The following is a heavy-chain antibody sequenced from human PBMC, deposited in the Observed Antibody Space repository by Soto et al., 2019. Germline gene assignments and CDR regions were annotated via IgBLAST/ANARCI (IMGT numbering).Heavy chain of an antibody. D-gene: IGHD3-9*01. CDR2: ISGSGGST. CDR3: AKLPRGDSRYFDWLLRKHFDY. V-gene: IGHV3-23*01. Sequence: GGSLSLSCAASGFTFSSYAMSWVRQAPGKGLEWVSAISGSGGSTYYADSVKGRSTISRDNSKNTLYLQMNSLRAEDTAVYYCAKLPRGDSRYFDWLLRKHFDYWGQGTLVTVSS. J-gene: IGHJ4*02. CDR1: GFTFSSYA.